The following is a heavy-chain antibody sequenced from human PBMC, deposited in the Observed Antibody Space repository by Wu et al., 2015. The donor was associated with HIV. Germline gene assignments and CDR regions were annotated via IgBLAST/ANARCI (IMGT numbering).Heavy chain of an antibody. D-gene: IGHD7-27*01. CDR1: GYTFTSYG. J-gene: IGHJ3*02. CDR3: ARVSQLGMQPDAFDI. Sequence: QVQLVQSGAEVKKPGASVKVSCKASGYTFTSYGISWVRQAPGQGLEWMGWISAYSGNTKYAQKLQGRVTMTTDTSTSSAYMELRSLRSDDTAVYYCARVSQLGMQPDAFDIWGQGTMVTVSS. CDR2: ISAYSGNT. V-gene: IGHV1-18*01.